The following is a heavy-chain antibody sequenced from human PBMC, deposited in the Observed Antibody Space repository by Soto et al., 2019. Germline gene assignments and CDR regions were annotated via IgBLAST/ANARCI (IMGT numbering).Heavy chain of an antibody. CDR2: ISSSSTFI. V-gene: IGHV3-21*01. Sequence: ESGGGLVKPGGFLRLSCAASGFTFSSFSVNWVRQAPGKGLEWVSSISSSSTFIYYADSVRGRFTISRDSAKNSLYLEMDTLRAEDTAVYYCARGSQGYFDYWGQGTLVTVSS. J-gene: IGHJ4*02. CDR3: ARGSQGYFDY. CDR1: GFTFSSFS.